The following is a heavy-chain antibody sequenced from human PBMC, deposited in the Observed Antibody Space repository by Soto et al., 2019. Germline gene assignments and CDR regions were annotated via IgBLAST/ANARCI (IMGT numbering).Heavy chain of an antibody. CDR1: GFTFSSYA. CDR2: VSGSGGST. V-gene: IGHV3-23*01. J-gene: IGHJ4*01. D-gene: IGHD5-18*01. Sequence: GGSLRLSCAASGFTFSSYAMSWVRQAPGKGLEWISAVSGSGGSTYYADSVKGRFTISRDNSKDTLYLQMNNLRAEDTAIYYCARQPGRYGYPTVSDCWGQGTLVTVSS. CDR3: ARQPGRYGYPTVSDC.